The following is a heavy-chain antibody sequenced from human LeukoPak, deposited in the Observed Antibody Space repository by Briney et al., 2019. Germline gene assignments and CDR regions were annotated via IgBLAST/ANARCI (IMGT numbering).Heavy chain of an antibody. CDR1: GGSFSGYY. J-gene: IGHJ4*02. V-gene: IGHV4-34*01. Sequence: SETLSLTCAVYGGSFSGYYWSWIRQPPGKGLEWIGEINHSGSTNYNLSLKSQVTISVDTSKNQFSLKLSSVTAADTAVYYCARLGAYDYVWGSYRHPGRLDYWGQGTLVTVSS. CDR2: INHSGST. CDR3: ARLGAYDYVWGSYRHPGRLDY. D-gene: IGHD3-16*02.